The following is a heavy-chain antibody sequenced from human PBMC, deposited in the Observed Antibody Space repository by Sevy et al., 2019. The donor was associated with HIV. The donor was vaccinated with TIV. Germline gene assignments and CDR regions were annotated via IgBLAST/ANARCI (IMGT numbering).Heavy chain of an antibody. D-gene: IGHD3-10*01. CDR2: INPNSGGT. CDR3: ARDALLRGGYLDY. CDR1: GYTFTGYY. Sequence: ASVKVSCKASGYTFTGYYMYWVRQAPGQGLEWMGWINPNSGGTNYAQMFQGRVTMTRDTSISTAYMELSRLRSDDTAVYYCARDALLRGGYLDYWGQGTLVTVSS. J-gene: IGHJ4*02. V-gene: IGHV1-2*02.